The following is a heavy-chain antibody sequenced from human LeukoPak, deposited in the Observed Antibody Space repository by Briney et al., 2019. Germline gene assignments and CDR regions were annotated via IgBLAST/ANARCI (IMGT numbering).Heavy chain of an antibody. V-gene: IGHV1-58*02. Sequence: GASVKVSCKASGFTFTSSAMQWVRQARGQRLEWIGWIVVGSGNTNYAQKFQERVTITRDMSTSTAYMELSSLRSEDTAVYYCARLDMRPLPEWEVDYWGQGTLVTVSS. D-gene: IGHD1-26*01. CDR2: IVVGSGNT. J-gene: IGHJ4*02. CDR3: ARLDMRPLPEWEVDY. CDR1: GFTFTSSA.